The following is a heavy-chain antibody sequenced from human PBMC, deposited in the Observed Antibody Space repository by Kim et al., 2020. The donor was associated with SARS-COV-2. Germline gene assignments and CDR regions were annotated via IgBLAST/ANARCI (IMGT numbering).Heavy chain of an antibody. CDR2: ISAYNGNT. CDR1: GYTFTSYG. D-gene: IGHD6-19*01. J-gene: IGHJ4*02. CDR3: ARVVSSGWDFDY. Sequence: ASVKVSCKASGYTFTSYGISWVRQAPGQGLEWMGWISAYNGNTNYAQKLQGRVTMTTDTSTSTAYMELRSLRTDDTAVYYCARVVSSGWDFDYWGQGTLVTVSS. V-gene: IGHV1-18*01.